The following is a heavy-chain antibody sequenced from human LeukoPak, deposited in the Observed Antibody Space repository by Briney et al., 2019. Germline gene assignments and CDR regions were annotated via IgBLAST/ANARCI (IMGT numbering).Heavy chain of an antibody. J-gene: IGHJ4*02. CDR3: AKDNGAYTATWYYFCS. CDR1: GFTFSKYD. Sequence: PGGPLRLSCAVSGFTFSKYDMRWVRQATGKGLEWISAISGNGDKTFYADFVKGRFIISRDNSKNTLYLQVNSLRAEDTALYFCAKDNGAYTATWYYFCSWGRGTLVTVS. D-gene: IGHD2-2*02. V-gene: IGHV3-23*01. CDR2: ISGNGDKT.